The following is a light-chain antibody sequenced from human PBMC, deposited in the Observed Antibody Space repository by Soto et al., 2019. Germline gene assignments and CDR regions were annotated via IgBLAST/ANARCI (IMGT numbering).Light chain of an antibody. J-gene: IGKJ1*01. Sequence: DIQRTQSPSSLSASVGDRVTITCRASQSISSYLNWYQPKPGKAPKLLIYAASSLQSGVPSRFSGSGSGTDFTLTIRSLKPEDFATDYCQQSYSSWTFGQGTKVDIK. CDR2: AAS. CDR3: QQSYSSWT. V-gene: IGKV1-39*01. CDR1: QSISSY.